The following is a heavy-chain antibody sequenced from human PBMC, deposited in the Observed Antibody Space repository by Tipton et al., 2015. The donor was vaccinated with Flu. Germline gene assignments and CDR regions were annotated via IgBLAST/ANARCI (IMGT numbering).Heavy chain of an antibody. CDR2: IYYSGST. D-gene: IGHD6-6*01. CDR1: GGSISSYY. CDR3: ARSGLEDSSSSDYYYYYMDV. Sequence: TLSLTCTVSGGSISSYYWSWIRQPPGKGLEWIGYIYYSGSTNYNPSLKSRVTISVDTSKNQFSLKLSSVTAADTAVYYCARSGLEDSSSSDYYYYYMDVWGKGTTVTVSS. J-gene: IGHJ6*03. V-gene: IGHV4-59*01.